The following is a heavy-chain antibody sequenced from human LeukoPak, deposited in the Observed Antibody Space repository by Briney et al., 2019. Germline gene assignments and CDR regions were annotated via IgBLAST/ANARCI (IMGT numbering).Heavy chain of an antibody. Sequence: PSGTLSLTCAISGGSVSSGTWWSWVRQPPEKGLEWIGQIYHSGSTNYNPSLKSRVTISVDTSKNQVSLKLSSVTAADTAVYYCARSHYDNYGNFDYWGQGTLVTVSS. J-gene: IGHJ4*02. D-gene: IGHD5-18*01. CDR2: IYHSGST. V-gene: IGHV4-4*02. CDR3: ARSHYDNYGNFDY. CDR1: GGSVSSGTW.